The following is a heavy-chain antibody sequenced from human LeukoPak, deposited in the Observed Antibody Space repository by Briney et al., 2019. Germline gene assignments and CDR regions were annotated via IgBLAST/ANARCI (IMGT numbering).Heavy chain of an antibody. V-gene: IGHV4-30-2*01. Sequence: SETLSLTCAVSGGSISSGGYSWSWIRQPPGKGLEWIGYIYHSGSTYYNPSLKSRVTISVDRSKNQLSLKLSSVTAADTAVYYCARVSDFWSGYYTTTNFDYWGQGTLVTVSS. CDR2: IYHSGST. CDR3: ARVSDFWSGYYTTTNFDY. CDR1: GGSISSGGYS. D-gene: IGHD3-3*01. J-gene: IGHJ4*02.